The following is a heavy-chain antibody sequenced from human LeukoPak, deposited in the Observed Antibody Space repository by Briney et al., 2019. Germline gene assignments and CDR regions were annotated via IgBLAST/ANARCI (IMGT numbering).Heavy chain of an antibody. Sequence: TGGSLRLSCAASGFTFSSYWMHWVRQTPGKGLVWVSRVSPDGSTTYYADSVKGRFTISRDNAKNTLYLQMNSLRAEDTAVYYCAKYYNSGTYSLDYWGQGTLVTVSS. CDR1: GFTFSSYW. V-gene: IGHV3-74*01. CDR3: AKYYNSGTYSLDY. D-gene: IGHD3-10*01. J-gene: IGHJ4*02. CDR2: VSPDGSTT.